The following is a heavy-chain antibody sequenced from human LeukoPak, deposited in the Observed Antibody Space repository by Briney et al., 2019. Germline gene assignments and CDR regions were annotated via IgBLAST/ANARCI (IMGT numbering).Heavy chain of an antibody. D-gene: IGHD2-15*01. Sequence: GASVKVSCKASGYTVTSYGISWVRQAPGQGLEWMGWISAYNGNTNYARKLQGRVTMTTDTSTSTAYMELRSLRSDDTAVYYCAAALGYCSGGSCYDFDYWGQGTLVTVSS. J-gene: IGHJ4*02. CDR3: AAALGYCSGGSCYDFDY. CDR1: GYTVTSYG. CDR2: ISAYNGNT. V-gene: IGHV1-18*01.